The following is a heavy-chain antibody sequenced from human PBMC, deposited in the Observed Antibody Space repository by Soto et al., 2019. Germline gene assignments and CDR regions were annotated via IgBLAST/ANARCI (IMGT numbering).Heavy chain of an antibody. CDR2: IWYDGSNK. V-gene: IGHV3-33*01. CDR3: ARDSNYYDSSGYYRAPYYYYGMDV. J-gene: IGHJ6*02. D-gene: IGHD3-22*01. CDR1: GFTFSSYG. Sequence: GGSLRLSCAASGFTFSSYGMHWVRQAPGKGLERVAVIWYDGSNKYYSDSVKGRFTISRDNSKNTLFLQMNSLRAEDTAVYYCARDSNYYDSSGYYRAPYYYYGMDVWGQGTTVTVSS.